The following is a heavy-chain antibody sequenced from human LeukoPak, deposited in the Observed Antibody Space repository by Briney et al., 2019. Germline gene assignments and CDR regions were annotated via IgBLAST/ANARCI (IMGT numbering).Heavy chain of an antibody. CDR2: IGGSGSNT. CDR3: GRDPNGDYVGAFEF. D-gene: IGHD4-17*01. CDR1: EFPFSAYA. J-gene: IGHJ3*01. Sequence: GGSLRLSCVASEFPFSAYAMTWVRLTPGKGLEWVSSIGGSGSNTNYADSVRGRFTISRANSKNTLYLQMNSLRAEDTAVYYCGRDPNGDYVGAFEFWGQGTLVSVSS. V-gene: IGHV3-23*01.